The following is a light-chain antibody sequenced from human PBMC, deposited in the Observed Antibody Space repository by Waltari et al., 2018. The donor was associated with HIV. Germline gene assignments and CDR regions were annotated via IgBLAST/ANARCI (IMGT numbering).Light chain of an antibody. CDR1: NSNIGRNT. Sequence: QSVLTQPPSASGTPGQRVTISCSGSNSNIGRNTVNWYRQIPGTAPRLPIYSNDQRPSGVPDRFCGSRSGTSASLAIGGLQSEDEADYYCAAWDHSPEGLVFGGGTKLTVL. V-gene: IGLV1-44*01. J-gene: IGLJ2*01. CDR2: SND. CDR3: AAWDHSPEGLV.